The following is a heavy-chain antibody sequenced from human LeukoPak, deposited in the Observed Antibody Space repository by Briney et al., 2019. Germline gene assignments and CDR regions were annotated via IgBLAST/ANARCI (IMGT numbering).Heavy chain of an antibody. CDR2: IYYSGST. D-gene: IGHD2-2*01. J-gene: IGHJ6*02. CDR3: ARAMPDYYYYGMDV. V-gene: IGHV4-59*01. CDR1: GGSISSYY. Sequence: SETLPLTCTVSGGSISSYYWSWIRQPPGKGLEWIGYIYYSGSTNYNPSLKSRVTISVDTSKNQFSLKLSSVTAADTAVYYCARAMPDYYYYGMDVWGQGTTVTVSS.